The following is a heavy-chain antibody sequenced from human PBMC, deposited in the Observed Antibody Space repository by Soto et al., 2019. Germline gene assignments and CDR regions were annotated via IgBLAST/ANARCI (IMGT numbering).Heavy chain of an antibody. D-gene: IGHD2-21*02. V-gene: IGHV4-30-4*01. CDR1: GGSISSGDYY. J-gene: IGHJ6*02. CDR2: IYYSGST. CDR3: DRALPSYPGYYYYFMDV. Sequence: SETLSLTCTASGGSISSGDYYWTWCRQPPGKGLEWIGDIYYSGSTYYNPSLKRRVTSSVDTSKNHFSLTLSSLTAADTAVYSWDRALPSYPGYYYYFMDVWGQGTTVTVSS.